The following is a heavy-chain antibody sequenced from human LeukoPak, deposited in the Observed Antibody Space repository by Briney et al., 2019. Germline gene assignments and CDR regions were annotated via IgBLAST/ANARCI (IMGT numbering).Heavy chain of an antibody. J-gene: IGHJ3*02. V-gene: IGHV4-59*08. Sequence: SETLSLTCTVSGGSISSYYWSWIRQPPGKGLEWIGYIYYTGNTNYNPSLNSRVTISPDTSKNQFSLKLSSVTAADTGVYYCAGRDGNAFDIWGQGTMVTVSS. CDR1: GGSISSYY. D-gene: IGHD2-21*02. CDR3: AGRDGNAFDI. CDR2: IYYTGNT.